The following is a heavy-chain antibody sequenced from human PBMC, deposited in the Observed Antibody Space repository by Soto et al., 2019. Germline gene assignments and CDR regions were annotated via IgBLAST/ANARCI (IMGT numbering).Heavy chain of an antibody. CDR2: INPSGGST. D-gene: IGHD3-9*01. CDR1: GYTFTSYY. J-gene: IGHJ6*02. CDR3: ARGPEGFILTGYSYYYYYGMDV. Sequence: QVQLVQSGAEVKKPGASVKVSCKASGYTFTSYYMHWVRQAPGQGLEWMGIINPSGGSTSYAQKFQGRVTMTRDTSTSTVYMELSSLRSEDTAVYYCARGPEGFILTGYSYYYYYGMDVWGQGTTVTVSS. V-gene: IGHV1-46*01.